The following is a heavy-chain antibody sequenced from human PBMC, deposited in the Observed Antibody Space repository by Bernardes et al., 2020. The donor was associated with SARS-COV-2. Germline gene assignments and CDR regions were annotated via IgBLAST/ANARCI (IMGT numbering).Heavy chain of an antibody. J-gene: IGHJ6*02. CDR1: GGSISSSNYY. V-gene: IGHV4-39*01. Sequence: TLSLPCPVSGGSISSSNYYWGWIRQPPGKGLEWIGSIYSSGSSYYNPSLQSRVSASVDTSKNQFSLRLNFVTAADTAVYYCAGSSCGIDCYIGGLRSWDYGMDVWGQGTTVTVSS. CDR2: IYSSGSS. D-gene: IGHD2-21*02. CDR3: AGSSCGIDCYIGGLRSWDYGMDV.